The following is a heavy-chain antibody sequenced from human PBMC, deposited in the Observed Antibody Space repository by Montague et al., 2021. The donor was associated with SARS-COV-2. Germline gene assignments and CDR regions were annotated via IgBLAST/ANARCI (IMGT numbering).Heavy chain of an antibody. CDR2: IYYSGST. J-gene: IGHJ4*02. Sequence: SETLSLTGTVSGGSISSYYWSWIRQPPGKGLEWIGYIYYSGSTNYNPSLKSRVTISVDTSKSQFSLKLSSVTAADTAVYYCARESHYYDSSGHFDYWGQGTLVTVSS. CDR1: GGSISSYY. D-gene: IGHD3-22*01. CDR3: ARESHYYDSSGHFDY. V-gene: IGHV4-59*13.